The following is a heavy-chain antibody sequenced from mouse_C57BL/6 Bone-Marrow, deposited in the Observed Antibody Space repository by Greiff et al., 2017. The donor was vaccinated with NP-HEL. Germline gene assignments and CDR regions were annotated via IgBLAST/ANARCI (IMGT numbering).Heavy chain of an antibody. J-gene: IGHJ1*03. CDR2: IDPSDSET. Sequence: VQLQQPGAELVRPGSSVKLSCKASGYTFTSYWMHWVKQRPIQGLEWIGNIDPSDSETHYNQKFKDKATLTVDKSSSTAYMQLSSLTSEDSAVYYCARGYYDYDWYFDVWGTGTTVTVSS. CDR1: GYTFTSYW. CDR3: ARGYYDYDWYFDV. D-gene: IGHD2-4*01. V-gene: IGHV1-52*01.